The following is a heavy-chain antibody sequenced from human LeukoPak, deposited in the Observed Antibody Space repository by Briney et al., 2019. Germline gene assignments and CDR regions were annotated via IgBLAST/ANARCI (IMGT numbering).Heavy chain of an antibody. CDR1: GGSFSGYY. J-gene: IGHJ6*02. CDR2: INHSGGT. D-gene: IGHD3-16*01. CDR3: ARGVFGCAQHYYYYGMDV. Sequence: SGTLSLTCAVSGGSFSGYYWSWVRQPPGKGLEWVWEINHSGGTTYNPSPTSRVTISVDTTTNNSSLQLSSVTAADTAVYYCARGVFGCAQHYYYYGMDVWGQGTPVTVSS. V-gene: IGHV4-34*01.